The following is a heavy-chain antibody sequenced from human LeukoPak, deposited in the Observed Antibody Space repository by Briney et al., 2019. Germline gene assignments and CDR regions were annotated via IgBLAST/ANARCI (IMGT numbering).Heavy chain of an antibody. CDR2: VSSSGTTI. CDR1: GFTFSDYY. Sequence: PGGSLRLSCAASGFTFSDYYMSWIRQPPGKRLEWASYVSSSGTTIYYADSVRGRFTVSRDNAKNSLYLQMDSLSAEDTAVYYCASLRGVNRWGQGTLVTVSS. CDR3: ASLRGVNR. D-gene: IGHD3-10*01. V-gene: IGHV3-11*01. J-gene: IGHJ4*02.